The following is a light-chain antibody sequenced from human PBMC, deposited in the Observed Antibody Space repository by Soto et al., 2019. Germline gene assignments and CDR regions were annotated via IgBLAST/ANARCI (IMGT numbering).Light chain of an antibody. CDR1: RSDIGSHNF. Sequence: QSVLTQPPSASGSPGQSVTISCTGTRSDIGSHNFVSWYQQHPGKAPQLLIFEVDKRPSGVPDRFSASKSDITASLTVSGLQPEDEAAYFCSSYTGTDNSVIFGGGTKLTVL. V-gene: IGLV2-8*01. J-gene: IGLJ2*01. CDR2: EVD. CDR3: SSYTGTDNSVI.